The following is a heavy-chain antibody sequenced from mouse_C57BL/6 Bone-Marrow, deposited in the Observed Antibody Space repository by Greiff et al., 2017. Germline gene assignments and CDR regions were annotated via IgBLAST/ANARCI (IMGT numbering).Heavy chain of an antibody. J-gene: IGHJ1*03. CDR3: AIPFITTLGYFDV. V-gene: IGHV1-54*01. D-gene: IGHD1-1*01. CDR2: INPGSGGT. Sequence: VKLMESGAELVRPGTSVKVSCKASGYAFTNYLIEWVKQRPGQGLEWIGVINPGSGGTNYNEKFKGKATLTADNSSSSAYMQLSSLTSEDSAFYFCAIPFITTLGYFDVWGTGTTVTVSS. CDR1: GYAFTNYL.